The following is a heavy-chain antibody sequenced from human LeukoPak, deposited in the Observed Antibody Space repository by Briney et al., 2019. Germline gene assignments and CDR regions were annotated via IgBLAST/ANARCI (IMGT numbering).Heavy chain of an antibody. CDR2: IYPGDSDT. Sequence: GESLKISCKGSGYRFTSYWIGWVRQMPGKGLEWMGMIYPGDSDTRYSPSFQGQVTISADKSIRTAYLQWSSLKASDTAMYYCARLGGYGSGSMGYYYYGMDVWGKGTTVTVSS. CDR1: GYRFTSYW. D-gene: IGHD3-10*01. CDR3: ARLGGYGSGSMGYYYYGMDV. J-gene: IGHJ6*04. V-gene: IGHV5-51*01.